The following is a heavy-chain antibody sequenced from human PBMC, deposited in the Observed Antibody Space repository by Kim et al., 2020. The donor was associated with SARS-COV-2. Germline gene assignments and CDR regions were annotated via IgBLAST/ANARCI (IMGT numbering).Heavy chain of an antibody. CDR1: GFTFSSYA. V-gene: IGHV3-30*04. CDR3: ARDNNYDILTGSDAFDI. CDR2: ISYDGSNK. J-gene: IGHJ3*02. Sequence: GGSLRLSCAASGFTFSSYAMHWVRQAPGKGLEWVAVISYDGSNKYYADSVKGRFTISRDNSKNTLYLQMNSLRAEDTAVYYCARDNNYDILTGSDAFDIWGQGTMVTVSS. D-gene: IGHD3-9*01.